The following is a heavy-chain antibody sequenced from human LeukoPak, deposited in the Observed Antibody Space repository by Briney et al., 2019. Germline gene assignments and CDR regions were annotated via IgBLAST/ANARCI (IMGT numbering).Heavy chain of an antibody. CDR1: GVSISNGYY. CDR2: IYHSGST. D-gene: IGHD6-13*01. J-gene: IGHJ4*02. Sequence: SETLSLTCAVSGVSISNGYYWGWIRQPPGKGRGWVGIIYHSGSTYYTPSLTSRVTISIDTSKNPFSMKLCSVSAADTSVYYCARLPYICNWYYFDYWGQGALVTVSS. CDR3: ARLPYICNWYYFDY. V-gene: IGHV4-38-2*01.